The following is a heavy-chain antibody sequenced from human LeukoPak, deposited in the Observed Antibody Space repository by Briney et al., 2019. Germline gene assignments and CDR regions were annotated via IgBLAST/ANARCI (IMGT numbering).Heavy chain of an antibody. J-gene: IGHJ6*02. CDR3: ARAREMAATSAYYFXXXDV. V-gene: IGHV3-21*01. D-gene: IGHD5-24*01. Sequence: GGSLRLSCVASGFTFSTYTMNWVRQAPGKGLEWVSSIKRSGDNIYYADSMKGRFTISRDNAKNALYLQMTRLRAEDTAVYYCARAREMAATSAYYFXXXDVWGQGTTVTVSS. CDR2: IKRSGDNI. CDR1: GFTFSTYT.